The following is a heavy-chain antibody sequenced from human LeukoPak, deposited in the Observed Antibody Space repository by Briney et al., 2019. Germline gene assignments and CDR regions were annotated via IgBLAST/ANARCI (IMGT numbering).Heavy chain of an antibody. CDR2: ISAYNGNT. Sequence: ASVKVSCKASGYTFTSYGISWVRQAPGQGLEWMGWISAYNGNTNYAQKLQGRVTMTTDTSTSTAYMELRSLRSDDTAVYYCARDWGLRYFHDAFDIWGQGTMVTVSS. J-gene: IGHJ3*02. CDR3: ARDWGLRYFHDAFDI. D-gene: IGHD3-9*01. CDR1: GYTFTSYG. V-gene: IGHV1-18*04.